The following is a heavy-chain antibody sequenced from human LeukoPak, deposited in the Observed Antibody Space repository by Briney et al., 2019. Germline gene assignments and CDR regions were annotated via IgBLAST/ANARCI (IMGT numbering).Heavy chain of an antibody. D-gene: IGHD3-22*01. CDR1: YSPFSVNT. Sequence: PSETLSPSPALSRYSPFSVNTGRGTRQPPGKGLEWIGSIYNIGSTYYNPSLKSRVTISVVASNNQFSLQLSCVPAAGTAVYCCARAVISMIVVVNPQFVYCGEGALVTVSS. V-gene: IGHV4-38-2*02. J-gene: IGHJ4*02. CDR3: ARAVISMIVVVNPQFVY. CDR2: IYNIGST.